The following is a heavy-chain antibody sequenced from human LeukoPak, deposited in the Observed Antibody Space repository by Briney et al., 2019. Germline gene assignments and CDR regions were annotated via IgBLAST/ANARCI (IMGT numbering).Heavy chain of an antibody. CDR2: IYTSGNT. CDR3: ARQSREIESYNILTGDRYKYYFDY. CDR1: GGSISSYY. J-gene: IGHJ4*02. V-gene: IGHV4-4*09. Sequence: SETLSLTCTVSGGSISSYYWSWIRQPPGKRLEWIGNIYTSGNTNYNPSLKSRVTIIVDTSKNQFSLKLNSVTAADTAVYYCARQSREIESYNILTGDRYKYYFDYWGQGTLVTVSS. D-gene: IGHD3-9*01.